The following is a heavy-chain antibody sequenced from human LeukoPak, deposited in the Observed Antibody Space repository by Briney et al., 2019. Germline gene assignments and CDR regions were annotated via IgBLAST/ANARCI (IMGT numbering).Heavy chain of an antibody. Sequence: PSQTLSLTCTVSGGSISSGGYYWSWIRQHPGKGLEWIGYFHYSGTTNYNPSLKSRVTISVDTSKNQFSLKLRFVTAADTAVYYCARTYSSGAFDIWGQGTMVTVSS. J-gene: IGHJ3*02. CDR1: GGSISSGGYY. D-gene: IGHD6-25*01. CDR2: FHYSGTT. CDR3: ARTYSSGAFDI. V-gene: IGHV4-31*03.